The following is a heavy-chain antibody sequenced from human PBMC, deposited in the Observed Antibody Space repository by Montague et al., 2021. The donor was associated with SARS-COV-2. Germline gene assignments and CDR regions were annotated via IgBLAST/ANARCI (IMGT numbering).Heavy chain of an antibody. J-gene: IGHJ6*02. D-gene: IGHD3-22*01. CDR1: GGSISSGSYY. CDR3: ARDGGIGDSGSNTWSYYYYGMDV. Sequence: TLSLTCTVSGGSISSGSYYWSWIRQPAGKGLGWIGRIYTSGSTNYNTSLKSRVTISVDTSKNQFSLKLSSVTAADTAVYYCARDGGIGDSGSNTWSYYYYGMDVWGQGTTVTVSS. CDR2: IYTSGST. V-gene: IGHV4-61*02.